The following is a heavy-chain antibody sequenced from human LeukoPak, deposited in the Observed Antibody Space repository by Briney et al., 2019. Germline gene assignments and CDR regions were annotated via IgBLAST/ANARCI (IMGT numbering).Heavy chain of an antibody. CDR2: ISGPGYTT. J-gene: IGHJ4*02. Sequence: PGGSLRLSCEASGFTFEDYAMEWVRQPPGKGLEWVSVISGPGYTTYYADSVKGRLTISRDNSNNMLYLQLSSLRAEDTAVYYCAKDLSDNYNLFDYWGQGTLVTVSS. V-gene: IGHV3-23*01. D-gene: IGHD1-1*01. CDR3: AKDLSDNYNLFDY. CDR1: GFTFEDYA.